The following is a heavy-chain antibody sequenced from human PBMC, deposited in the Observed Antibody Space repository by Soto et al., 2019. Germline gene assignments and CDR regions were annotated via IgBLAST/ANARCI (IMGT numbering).Heavy chain of an antibody. CDR2: IYYSGST. D-gene: IGHD5-12*01. J-gene: IGHJ3*02. CDR3: AIDVDIVATYRSSSAFDI. CDR1: GGSISSSSYY. Sequence: QLQLQESGPGLVKPSETLSLTCTVSGGSISSSSYYWGWIRQPPGKGLEWIGSIYYSGSTYYNPSLKSRVTISVDTSKNQFSLKLSSVTAADTAVYYCAIDVDIVATYRSSSAFDIWGQGTMVTVSS. V-gene: IGHV4-39*01.